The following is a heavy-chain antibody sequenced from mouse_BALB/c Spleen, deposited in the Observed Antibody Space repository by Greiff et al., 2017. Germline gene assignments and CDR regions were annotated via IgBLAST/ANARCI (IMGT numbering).Heavy chain of an antibody. D-gene: IGHD4-1*01. CDR2: ISSGGST. CDR3: ARGWDYAMDD. V-gene: IGHV5-6-5*01. J-gene: IGHJ4*01. CDR1: GFTFSSYA. Sequence: MLVESGGGLVKPGGSLKLSCAASGFTFSSYALSWVRQTPEKRLEWVASISSGGSTYSPASVKGRFTISRDNARNILYLQMSSLRSEDTAMYYCARGWDYAMDDWGQGTSVTVSS.